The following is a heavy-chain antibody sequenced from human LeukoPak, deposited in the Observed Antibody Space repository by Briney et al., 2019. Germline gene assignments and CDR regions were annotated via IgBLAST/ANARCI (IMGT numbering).Heavy chain of an antibody. Sequence: GGSLRLSCAASGFTFSSYGMHWVRQAPGKGLEWVAFIRYDGSNKYYADSVKGRFTISRDNSKNTLYLQMNSLRAEDTAVYYCAKDALGYCSSTSCLPFGYWGQGTLVTVSS. D-gene: IGHD2-2*01. CDR1: GFTFSSYG. CDR3: AKDALGYCSSTSCLPFGY. V-gene: IGHV3-30*02. J-gene: IGHJ4*02. CDR2: IRYDGSNK.